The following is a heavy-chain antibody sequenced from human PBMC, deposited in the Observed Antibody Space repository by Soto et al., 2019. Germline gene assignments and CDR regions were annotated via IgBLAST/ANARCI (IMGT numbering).Heavy chain of an antibody. CDR2: INPNSGGT. Sequence: ASVKVSCKASGYTFTGYYMHWVRQAPGQGLELMGWINPNSGGTNYAQKFQGRVTMTRDTSISTAYMELSRLRSDGTAVYYCARDQQLARKKDYYYYYGMDVWGQGTTVTVYS. V-gene: IGHV1-2*02. CDR1: GYTFTGYY. D-gene: IGHD6-6*01. J-gene: IGHJ6*02. CDR3: ARDQQLARKKDYYYYYGMDV.